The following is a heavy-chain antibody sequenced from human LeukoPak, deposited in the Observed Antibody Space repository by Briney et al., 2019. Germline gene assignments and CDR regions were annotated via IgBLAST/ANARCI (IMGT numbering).Heavy chain of an antibody. CDR2: IYNDGST. D-gene: IGHD5-18*01. J-gene: IGHJ4*02. Sequence: TGGSLRLSCAASGFTVSSNYMSWVRQAPGKGLEWVSVIYNDGSTNYADSVKGRFTISRDNSKNTVYLQMNSLRAEDTAVYYCARDLDSYGDYWGQGTLVTVSS. V-gene: IGHV3-53*01. CDR1: GFTVSSNY. CDR3: ARDLDSYGDY.